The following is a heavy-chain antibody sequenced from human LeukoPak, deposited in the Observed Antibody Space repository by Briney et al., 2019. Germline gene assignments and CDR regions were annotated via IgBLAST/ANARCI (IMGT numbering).Heavy chain of an antibody. CDR1: GFTFSSYW. Sequence: GGSLRLSCAASGFTFSSYWMNWARQAPGKGLEWVASINHNGNVNYYVDSVKGRFTISRDNAKNSLYLQMNSLRAEDTAVYYCAKAKSVAAFFYYHGMDVWGPGTTVTVSS. J-gene: IGHJ6*02. V-gene: IGHV3-7*03. D-gene: IGHD6-25*01. CDR2: INHNGNVN. CDR3: AKAKSVAAFFYYHGMDV.